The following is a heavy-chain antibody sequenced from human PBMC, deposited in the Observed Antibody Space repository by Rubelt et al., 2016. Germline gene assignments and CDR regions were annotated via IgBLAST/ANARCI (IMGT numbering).Heavy chain of an antibody. Sequence: QVQLQQWGAGLLKPSETLSLTCAVYGGSFSGYYWSWIRQPPGKGLEWIGEINHSGSTNYNPSLKSRVTISVDTSKNQFSLKLSSVTAADTAVYYCAIQFGELLYYYYGMDVWGQGTTVTVSS. D-gene: IGHD3-10*01. V-gene: IGHV4-34*01. CDR2: INHSGST. J-gene: IGHJ6*02. CDR1: GGSFSGYY. CDR3: AIQFGELLYYYYGMDV.